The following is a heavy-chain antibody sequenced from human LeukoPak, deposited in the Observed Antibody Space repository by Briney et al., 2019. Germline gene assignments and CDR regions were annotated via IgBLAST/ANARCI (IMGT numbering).Heavy chain of an antibody. CDR2: IYYSGST. Sequence: SETLSLTCTVSGDSISRSGRYWGWIRQPPGKGLEWIGSIYYSGSTNYNPSLKSRVTLLVDTSKNQFSLKLSSVTAADTAVYYCAREGSDVDTALVSSWGQGTLVTVSS. J-gene: IGHJ5*02. CDR3: AREGSDVDTALVSS. V-gene: IGHV4-39*07. CDR1: GDSISRSGRY. D-gene: IGHD5-18*01.